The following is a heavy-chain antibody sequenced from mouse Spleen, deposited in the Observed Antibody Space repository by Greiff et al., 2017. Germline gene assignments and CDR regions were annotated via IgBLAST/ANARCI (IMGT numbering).Heavy chain of an antibody. CDR2: IYPGGGYT. V-gene: IGHV1-63*01. CDR1: GYTFTNYW. Sequence: VQLQQSGAELVRPGTSVKMSCKASGYTFTNYWIGWAKQRPGHGLEWIGDIYPGGGYTNYNEKFKGKATLTADKSSSTAYMQFSSLTSEDSAIYYCARCANYAMDYWGQGTSVTVSS. CDR3: ARCANYAMDY. J-gene: IGHJ4*01.